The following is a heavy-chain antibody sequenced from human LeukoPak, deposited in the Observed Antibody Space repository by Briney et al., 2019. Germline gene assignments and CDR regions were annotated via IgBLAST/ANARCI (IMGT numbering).Heavy chain of an antibody. Sequence: PGGSLRLSCAASGFTFDDYAMHWVRQAPGKGLEWVSGISWNSGSIGYADSVKGRFTISRDNAKNSLYLQMNSLRAEDTAVYYCARWRYYDSSGYYYFDYWGQGTLVTVSS. CDR1: GFTFDDYA. CDR3: ARWRYYDSSGYYYFDY. D-gene: IGHD3-22*01. CDR2: ISWNSGSI. J-gene: IGHJ4*02. V-gene: IGHV3-9*01.